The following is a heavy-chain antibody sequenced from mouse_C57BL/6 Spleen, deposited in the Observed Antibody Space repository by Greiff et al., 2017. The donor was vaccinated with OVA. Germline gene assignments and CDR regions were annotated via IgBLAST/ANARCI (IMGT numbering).Heavy chain of an antibody. D-gene: IGHD2-4*01. J-gene: IGHJ1*03. CDR3: AKHGNDYDWYFDV. CDR2: IWGGGIT. CDR1: GFSLTNYG. Sequence: VMLVESGPGLVAPSQSLSITCTVSGFSLTNYGVDWVRQPPGKGLEWLGVIWGGGITNYNSALMSRLSISKDNSKSQVFLKMNSLQTDDTAMYYCAKHGNDYDWYFDVWGTGTTVTVSS. V-gene: IGHV2-9*01.